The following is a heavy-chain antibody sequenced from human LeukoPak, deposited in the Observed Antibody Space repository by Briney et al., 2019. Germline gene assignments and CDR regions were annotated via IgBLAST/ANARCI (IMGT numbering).Heavy chain of an antibody. Sequence: GGSLRLSCAASGFTFSSHWMHWVRQAPGKGLVWVSRILSDGSSPIYADSVRGRFTISRDNAKNTLYLQMNSLRAEDTAVYYCARERYSRRQDDAFDIWAQGTMVTVSS. CDR1: GFTFSSHW. D-gene: IGHD1-14*01. V-gene: IGHV3-74*01. J-gene: IGHJ3*02. CDR3: ARERYSRRQDDAFDI. CDR2: ILSDGSSP.